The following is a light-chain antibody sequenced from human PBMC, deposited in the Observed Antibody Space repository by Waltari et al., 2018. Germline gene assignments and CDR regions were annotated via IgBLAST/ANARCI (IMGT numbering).Light chain of an antibody. CDR2: DAS. CDR3: QQYDNVWT. J-gene: IGKJ1*01. CDR1: QEISNY. Sequence: DIQMTQSPSSRSASVGDRVTITCQASQEISNYLNWYQQKPGKAPKLLIYDASNLETGVPSRFSGSGSGTDFTFTISRLQPEDIATYYCQQYDNVWTFGQGTKVEIK. V-gene: IGKV1-33*01.